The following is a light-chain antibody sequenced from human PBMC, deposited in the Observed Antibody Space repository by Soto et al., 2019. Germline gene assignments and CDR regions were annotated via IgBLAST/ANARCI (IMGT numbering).Light chain of an antibody. J-gene: IGKJ1*01. V-gene: IGKV3-20*01. Sequence: ESVLTQSPGTLSLSPGERATLSCRASQSISSTYLAWYRQKPGQAPRLLIYAASSRATGIPDRFSGSGSGTDFTLTISRLEPEDFAVYYYQQYYASSWTFGQGTKVDIK. CDR3: QQYYASSWT. CDR1: QSISSTY. CDR2: AAS.